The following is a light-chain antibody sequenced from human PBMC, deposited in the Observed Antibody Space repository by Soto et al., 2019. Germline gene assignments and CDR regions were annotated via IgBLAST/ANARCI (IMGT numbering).Light chain of an antibody. J-gene: IGKJ5*01. Sequence: EIVMTQSPATLSVSPGERATLSCRASQSLSTNLAWYQQKPGQAPRLLIYGASARATGIPARFSGRGSGTEFTLTISSLQSEDFAVYYCQQYNNWPPSITFGQGTRLEIK. CDR2: GAS. CDR1: QSLSTN. CDR3: QQYNNWPPSIT. V-gene: IGKV3-15*01.